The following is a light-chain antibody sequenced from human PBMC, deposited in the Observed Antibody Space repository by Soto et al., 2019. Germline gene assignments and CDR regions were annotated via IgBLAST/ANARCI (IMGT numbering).Light chain of an antibody. CDR3: QQSYSIPIT. J-gene: IGKJ5*01. CDR2: AAS. V-gene: IGKV1-39*01. Sequence: DIQMTQSPSSLSASVGDRVTITCRASQTISSYLNWYQQKPGKAPKLLIYAASSLQSGVPSRFSGSGSGTDFTLTISSLQPEDFAPYYCQQSYSIPITFGQGTRLEI. CDR1: QTISSY.